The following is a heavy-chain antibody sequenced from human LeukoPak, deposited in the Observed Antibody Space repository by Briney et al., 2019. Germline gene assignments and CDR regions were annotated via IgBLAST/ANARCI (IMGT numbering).Heavy chain of an antibody. V-gene: IGHV4-4*07. D-gene: IGHD2-15*01. CDR1: GGSMSSYY. CDR3: VIGVGWQPDY. J-gene: IGHJ4*02. Sequence: SETLPLTCSVSGGSMSSYYWSWIRQPAGKGLEWIGHIYKIGTTNYNPSLKSRLTISADTSKNQFSLKLRSVTAADTAVYYRVIGVGWQPDYWGQGALVTVSS. CDR2: IYKIGTT.